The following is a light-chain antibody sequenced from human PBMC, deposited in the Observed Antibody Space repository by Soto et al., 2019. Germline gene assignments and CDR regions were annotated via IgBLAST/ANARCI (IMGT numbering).Light chain of an antibody. CDR2: GAS. Sequence: VITPSPGTPSVSPGGRAHLSRRASQSVSSNLAWYQQKPGQAPRLFIYGASNRATGIPARFSGSGSGTDFTLTISSLEPEDFAVYYCQQRSNWITFGQGTRLEIK. CDR1: QSVSSN. J-gene: IGKJ5*01. CDR3: QQRSNWIT. V-gene: IGKV3-11*01.